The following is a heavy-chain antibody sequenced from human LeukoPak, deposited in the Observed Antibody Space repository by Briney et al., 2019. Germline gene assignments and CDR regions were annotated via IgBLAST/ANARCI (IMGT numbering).Heavy chain of an antibody. CDR1: GFTVSSNY. V-gene: IGHV3-53*04. CDR3: ARLLWFGENVFDY. J-gene: IGHJ4*02. CDR2: IYSGGST. Sequence: PGGSLRLSCAASGFTVSSNYMSWVLQAPGKGLEWVSVIYSGGSTYYADSVKGRFTISRHNSKNTLYLQMNSLRAEDTAVYYCARLLWFGENVFDYWGQGTLVTVSS. D-gene: IGHD3-10*01.